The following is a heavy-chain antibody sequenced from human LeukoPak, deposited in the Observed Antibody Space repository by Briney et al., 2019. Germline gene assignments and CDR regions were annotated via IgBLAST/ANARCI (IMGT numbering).Heavy chain of an antibody. CDR2: ISAYNGNT. CDR1: GYTFTSCG. CDR3: ARVRAYYGGNRRSKEIDY. J-gene: IGHJ4*02. V-gene: IGHV1-18*01. D-gene: IGHD4-17*01. Sequence: GASVKVSCKASGYTFTSCGISWVRQAPGQGLEWMGWISAYNGNTNYAQKLQGRVTMTTDTSTSTAYMELRSLRSDDTAVYYCARVRAYYGGNRRSKEIDYWGQGTLVTVSS.